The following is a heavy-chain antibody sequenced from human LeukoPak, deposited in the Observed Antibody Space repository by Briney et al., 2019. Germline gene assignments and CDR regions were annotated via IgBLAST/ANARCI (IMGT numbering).Heavy chain of an antibody. Sequence: GASVKVSCKASGYTFTSCGISWVRQAPGQGLEWMGWISAYNGNTNYAQKLQGRVTMTTDTSTSTAYMELRSLRSDDTAVYYCARGCSGGSCSDNWFDPWGQGTLVTVSS. D-gene: IGHD2-15*01. V-gene: IGHV1-18*01. CDR3: ARGCSGGSCSDNWFDP. J-gene: IGHJ5*02. CDR1: GYTFTSCG. CDR2: ISAYNGNT.